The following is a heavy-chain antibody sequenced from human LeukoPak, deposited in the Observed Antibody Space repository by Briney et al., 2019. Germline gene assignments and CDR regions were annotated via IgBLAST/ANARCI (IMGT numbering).Heavy chain of an antibody. CDR2: IYYGGST. D-gene: IGHD1-26*01. J-gene: IGHJ3*02. V-gene: IGHV4-39*01. Sequence: PSETLSLTYTVSGGSISSSSYYWGWIRQPPGKGLEWIGSIYYGGSTYYNPSLRSRVTISVDTSKNKFSLKLRSVTAADTAVYYCARRVIVGAQSGAFDIWGRGTMVTVSS. CDR1: GGSISSSSYY. CDR3: ARRVIVGAQSGAFDI.